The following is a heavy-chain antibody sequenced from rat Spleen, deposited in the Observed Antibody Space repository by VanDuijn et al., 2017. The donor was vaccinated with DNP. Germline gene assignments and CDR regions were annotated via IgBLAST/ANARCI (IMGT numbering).Heavy chain of an antibody. V-gene: IGHV1-43*01. D-gene: IGHD1-9*01. CDR1: GYTFTTYY. CDR3: TRGTTGITPFAY. Sequence: QVQLQQSGAELAKPGSSVMISCRASGYTFTTYYIGWIKQTTRQGLEYIGYINTGSGGTNYNEKFKGKATLTVGKSSSTAFMQLSSLTPDDSAGYYCTRGTTGITPFAYWGQGTLVTVSS. J-gene: IGHJ3*01. CDR2: INTGSGGT.